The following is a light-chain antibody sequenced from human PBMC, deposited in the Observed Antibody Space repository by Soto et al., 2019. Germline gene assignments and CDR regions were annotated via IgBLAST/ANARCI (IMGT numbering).Light chain of an antibody. CDR2: GIS. J-gene: IGLJ1*01. Sequence: QPVLNNPASGSGCPGHSITIRCTVNSRDIISYNVHPWNKQYPGKAPKLIIDGISKRPAGVPNSFSGSKSGNTASLTISGLQGEDGVDYYCWSNASSSTRKYVFGTRTKDT. CDR3: WSNASSSTRKYV. CDR1: SRDIISYNV. V-gene: IGLV2-23*02.